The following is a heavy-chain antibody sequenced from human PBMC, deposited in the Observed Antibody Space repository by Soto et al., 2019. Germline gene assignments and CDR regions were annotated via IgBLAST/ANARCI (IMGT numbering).Heavy chain of an antibody. D-gene: IGHD4-17*01. CDR1: GFSLGGYT. CDR2: ISGSGGST. CDR3: AKPSFVLRLRGTNYFEY. J-gene: IGHJ4*02. Sequence: GGCLRHSGSAAGFSLGGYTMSCVRQAPGKGLEWVSAISGSGGSTYYADSVKGRFTISRDNSKNTLYLQMNSLRAEDTAVYYCAKPSFVLRLRGTNYFEYSCPAPLASV. V-gene: IGHV3-23*01.